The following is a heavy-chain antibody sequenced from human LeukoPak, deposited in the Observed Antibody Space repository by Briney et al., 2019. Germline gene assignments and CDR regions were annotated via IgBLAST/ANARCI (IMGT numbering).Heavy chain of an antibody. CDR2: IYYSGST. CDR1: GGSISSYY. Sequence: SETLSLTCTVSGGSISSYYWSWIRQPPGKGLEWIGYIYYSGSTNYNPSLKSRVTISVDTSKNQFSLKLSPVTAADTAVYYCARMEWLFPDNWFDPWGQGTLVTVSS. D-gene: IGHD3-3*01. V-gene: IGHV4-59*01. CDR3: ARMEWLFPDNWFDP. J-gene: IGHJ5*02.